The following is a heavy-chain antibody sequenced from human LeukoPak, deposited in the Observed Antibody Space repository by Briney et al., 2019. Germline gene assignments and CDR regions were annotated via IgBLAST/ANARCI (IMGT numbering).Heavy chain of an antibody. V-gene: IGHV4-39*01. Sequence: PSETLSLTCTVSGGSISSSSYYWGWIRQPPGKGLEWIGSIYYSGNTYYNPSLRGRVTISVDTSKNQFSLNLSSVTAADAAVYYCARFVTGDGAFDIWGQGTMVTVSS. CDR3: ARFVTGDGAFDI. D-gene: IGHD7-27*01. CDR2: IYYSGNT. CDR1: GGSISSSSYY. J-gene: IGHJ3*02.